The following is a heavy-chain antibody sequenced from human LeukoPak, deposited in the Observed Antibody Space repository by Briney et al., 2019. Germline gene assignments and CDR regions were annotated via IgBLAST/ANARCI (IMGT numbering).Heavy chain of an antibody. V-gene: IGHV3-23*01. J-gene: IGHJ4*02. CDR2: ISDSGGNT. Sequence: GGSLRLSCAASGFTFNSYAMSWVRQAPWEKLQWVSGISDSGGNTHYADSVRGRFTISRDNSKNTLYLQMNSLRAEDTAVYYCARHRSSWLIDYWGQGTLVTVSS. CDR3: ARHRSSWLIDY. CDR1: GFTFNSYA. D-gene: IGHD6-6*01.